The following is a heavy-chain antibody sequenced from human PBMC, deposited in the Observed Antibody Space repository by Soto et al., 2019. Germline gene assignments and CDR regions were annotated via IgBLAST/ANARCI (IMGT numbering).Heavy chain of an antibody. V-gene: IGHV4-39*01. Sequence: SDTLSLTCSVSGDSFRASSIYYWGWIRQPPGKGLEWIASISYSGATFHNPSLKSRVIISTDKSKNQFSLHLSSVTAGDTAVYYCARHELRLRDSGSFYNAHFDPWGQGALVTVSS. CDR2: ISYSGAT. CDR3: ARHELRLRDSGSFYNAHFDP. CDR1: GDSFRASSIYY. J-gene: IGHJ5*02. D-gene: IGHD1-26*01.